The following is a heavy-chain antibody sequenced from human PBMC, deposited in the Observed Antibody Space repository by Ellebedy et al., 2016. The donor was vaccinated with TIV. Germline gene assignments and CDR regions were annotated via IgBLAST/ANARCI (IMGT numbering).Heavy chain of an antibody. J-gene: IGHJ4*02. Sequence: PGGSLRLSCAGSGFTFSSHAMSWVRQAPGKGLEWVSGISGNGGSTYYADSLKVRFTISRDNSKNTLYLQMNSLRDEDTAVYYCAKWTLIVVVVGATIDYWGQGTLVSVSS. CDR1: GFTFSSHA. CDR3: AKWTLIVVVVGATIDY. CDR2: ISGNGGST. V-gene: IGHV3-23*01. D-gene: IGHD2-15*01.